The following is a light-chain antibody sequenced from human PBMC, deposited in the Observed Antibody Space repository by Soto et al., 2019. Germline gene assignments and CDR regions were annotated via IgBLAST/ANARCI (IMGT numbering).Light chain of an antibody. CDR2: RTS. J-gene: IGKJ4*01. CDR3: QQYNNWPRAT. CDR1: QTVSSSY. Sequence: EIVLTQSPGTLSLSPVERATLSCMASQTVSSSYLAWYQQKPGQAPRLLMFRTSSRATGFPARFSGSGSGTEFNLTISSLQSEDFGVYYCQQYNNWPRATFGGGTKVDIK. V-gene: IGKV3-15*01.